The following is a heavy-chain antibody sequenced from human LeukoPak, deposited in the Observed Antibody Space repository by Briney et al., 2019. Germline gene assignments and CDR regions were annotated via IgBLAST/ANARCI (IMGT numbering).Heavy chain of an antibody. Sequence: SETLSLTCTVSGGSISSYYWSWIRQPPGKGLEWIGYIYYSGSTNYNPSLKSRVTISVDTSKNQFSLKLSSVTAADTAVYYCARVSTTTVTNRYYYYGMDVWGQGTTVTVSS. CDR3: ARVSTTTVTNRYYYYGMDV. CDR1: GGSISSYY. D-gene: IGHD4-17*01. V-gene: IGHV4-59*12. CDR2: IYYSGST. J-gene: IGHJ6*02.